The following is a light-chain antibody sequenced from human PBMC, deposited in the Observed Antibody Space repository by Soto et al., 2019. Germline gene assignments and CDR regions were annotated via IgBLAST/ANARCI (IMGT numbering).Light chain of an antibody. CDR1: SSDVGSHPL. CDR2: EDT. CDR3: CAYVSSNTLL. Sequence: QSALTQPASVSGSPGQSITISCAGTSSDVGSHPLVSWYQQHPGKAPKLMISEDTKRPSGVSNRFSGSKSGNTASLIISGLQGDDEGDYYCCAYVSSNTLLFGGGTKLTVL. J-gene: IGLJ3*02. V-gene: IGLV2-23*01.